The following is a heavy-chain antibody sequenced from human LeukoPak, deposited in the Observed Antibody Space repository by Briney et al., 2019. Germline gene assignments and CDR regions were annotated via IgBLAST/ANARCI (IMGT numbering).Heavy chain of an antibody. CDR3: AKARSYGGNSALDY. V-gene: IGHV3-9*03. CDR1: GFTFDDYA. Sequence: GGSLRLSCAASGFTFDDYAMHWVRQAPGKGLEWVSGISWNSGSIGYADSVKGRFTISRDNAKNSLYLQMNSLRAEDMALYYCAKARSYGGNSALDYWGQGTLVTVSS. D-gene: IGHD4-23*01. CDR2: ISWNSGSI. J-gene: IGHJ4*02.